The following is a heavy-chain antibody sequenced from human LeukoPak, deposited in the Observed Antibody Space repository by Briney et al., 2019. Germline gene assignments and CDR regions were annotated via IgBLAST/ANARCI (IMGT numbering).Heavy chain of an antibody. J-gene: IGHJ5*02. CDR1: GGSISSYY. V-gene: IGHV4-59*04. CDR3: ARQDGSWYWFDP. Sequence: SETLSLTCTVSGGSISSYYWGWIRQPPGKGLEWIGTMYHSGSTYYNPSLKSRVTISVDTSKNQFSLKLSSVTAADTAVYYCARQDGSWYWFDPWGQGTLVTVSS. D-gene: IGHD6-13*01. CDR2: MYHSGST.